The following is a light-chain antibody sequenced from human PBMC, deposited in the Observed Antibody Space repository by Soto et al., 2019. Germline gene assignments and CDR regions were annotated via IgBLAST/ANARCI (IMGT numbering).Light chain of an antibody. CDR2: EVT. Sequence: QSVLTQPASVSGSPGQSITISCTGTSGDVGSYSPVSWYQQLPGKAPKLMIYEVTKRPSGVSNRFSGSKSGNTASLTISGLQAEDEAEYYSCSYADDDNFFLFGPGTKVTVL. J-gene: IGLJ1*01. CDR1: SGDVGSYSP. V-gene: IGLV2-23*02. CDR3: CSYADDDNFFL.